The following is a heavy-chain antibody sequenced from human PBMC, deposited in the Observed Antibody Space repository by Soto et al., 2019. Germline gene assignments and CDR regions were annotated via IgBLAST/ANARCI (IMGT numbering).Heavy chain of an antibody. J-gene: IGHJ6*04. CDR1: GGSISSGGYY. CDR2: IYYSGST. Sequence: QVQLQESGPGLVKPSQTLSLTCTVSGGSISSGGYYWSWIRQHPGKGLEWFGYIYYSGSTYYNPSLNSRVTISVDTSKNQFSLKLSSVTAADTAVYYCARDRGYDFWSGGMDVWGKGTTVTVSS. CDR3: ARDRGYDFWSGGMDV. D-gene: IGHD3-3*01. V-gene: IGHV4-31*03.